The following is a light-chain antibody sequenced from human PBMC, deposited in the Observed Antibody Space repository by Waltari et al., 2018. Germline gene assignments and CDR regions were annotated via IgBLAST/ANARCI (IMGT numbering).Light chain of an antibody. J-gene: IGKJ5*01. CDR2: AAS. CDR1: QSISSS. Sequence: DIQMTQSPSSLSASVGDRVTITYRASQSISSSLNWYQQKSGKAPTLLIYAASSLQSGVPSRFSGSGSGTDFTLTISTLQPEDFATYYCQQTYSTPPTFGQGTRLDIK. V-gene: IGKV1-39*01. CDR3: QQTYSTPPT.